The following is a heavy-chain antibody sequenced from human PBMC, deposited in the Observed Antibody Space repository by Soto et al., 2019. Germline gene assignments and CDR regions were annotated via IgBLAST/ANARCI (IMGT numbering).Heavy chain of an antibody. CDR2: IGRNGAT. CDR1: GFIFSYYD. Sequence: GGPLRPCSASSGFIFSYYDMHWVHQAPGKGVEWGSAIGRNGATYYAGSVQGRFTISIENARNSAYLIMNILRAGDTAVYYCARRSCRGATCPGIGFDYWGRGTVVTVSS. V-gene: IGHV3-13*01. CDR3: ARRSCRGATCPGIGFDY. J-gene: IGHJ4*02. D-gene: IGHD2-15*01.